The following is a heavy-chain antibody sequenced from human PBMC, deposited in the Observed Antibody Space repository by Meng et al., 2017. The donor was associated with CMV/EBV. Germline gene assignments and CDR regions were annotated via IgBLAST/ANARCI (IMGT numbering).Heavy chain of an antibody. V-gene: IGHV3-23*01. D-gene: IGHD3-22*01. J-gene: IGHJ4*02. CDR3: AKGGPYYYDSSGYLGDDY. Sequence: FSSYARSWVRQAPGKGLEWVSAISGSGGSTYYADSVKGRFTISRDNSKNTLYLQMNSLRAEDTAVYYCAKGGPYYYDSSGYLGDDYWGQGTLVTVSS. CDR1: FSSYA. CDR2: ISGSGGST.